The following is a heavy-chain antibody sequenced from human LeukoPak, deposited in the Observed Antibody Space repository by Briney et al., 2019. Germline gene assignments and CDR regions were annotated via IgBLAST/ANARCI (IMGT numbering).Heavy chain of an antibody. CDR1: GYTFTSYG. Sequence: GASVKVSCKASGYTFTSYGINWVRQATGQGLEWMGWMNPNSGNTGYAQEFQGRVTITRNTSISTAYMELSSLRSEDTAVYYCARARIDCSSTSCDDAFDIWGQGTMVTVSS. CDR3: ARARIDCSSTSCDDAFDI. D-gene: IGHD2-2*01. J-gene: IGHJ3*02. CDR2: MNPNSGNT. V-gene: IGHV1-8*03.